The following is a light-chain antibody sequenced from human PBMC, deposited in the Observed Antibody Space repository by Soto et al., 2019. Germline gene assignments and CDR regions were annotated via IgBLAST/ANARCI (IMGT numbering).Light chain of an antibody. Sequence: DIVMTQSPDSLAVSLGERATINCKSSQSLLYSSNNKNYLAWYQHKPGQPPKLLIYWASTRESGVPDRVSGSGSGTDFTLTISSLQAEDVAVYYCQQYYKTPYTFGQGTKLEIK. CDR3: QQYYKTPYT. CDR2: WAS. V-gene: IGKV4-1*01. CDR1: QSLLYSSNNKNY. J-gene: IGKJ2*01.